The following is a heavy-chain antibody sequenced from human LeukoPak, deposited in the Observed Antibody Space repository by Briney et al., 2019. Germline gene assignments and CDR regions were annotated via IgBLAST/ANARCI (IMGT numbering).Heavy chain of an antibody. V-gene: IGHV3-7*01. J-gene: IGHJ4*02. D-gene: IGHD3-10*01. CDR3: ARERYYYGSGSYYLDY. Sequence: GGSLRLSCAASGLTFSNYWMSWVRQAPGKGLEWVANIKQDGSEKYYVDSVKGRFTISRDNAKNSLYLQMNSLRAEDTAVYYCARERYYYGSGSYYLDYWGQGTLVTVSS. CDR2: IKQDGSEK. CDR1: GLTFSNYW.